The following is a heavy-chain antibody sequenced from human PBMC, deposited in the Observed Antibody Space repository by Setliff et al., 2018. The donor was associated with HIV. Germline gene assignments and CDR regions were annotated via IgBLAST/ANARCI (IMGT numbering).Heavy chain of an antibody. D-gene: IGHD3-9*01. V-gene: IGHV4-59*12. J-gene: IGHJ3*01. CDR1: DSAMDSYY. CDR3: AKISPRGYSDITTGRLTDPFDV. Sequence: PSEPLSLTCTVSDSAMDSYYWSWVRQSPGRGLEYIGYIYWTGKTDYNPSLKSRVTISLDTSGNQFSLKLNSVTGADTAVYYCAKISPRGYSDITTGRLTDPFDVWGPGTMVT. CDR2: IYWTGKT.